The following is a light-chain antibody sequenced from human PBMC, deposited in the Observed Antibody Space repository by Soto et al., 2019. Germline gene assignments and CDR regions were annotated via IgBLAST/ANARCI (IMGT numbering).Light chain of an antibody. CDR3: SSSAGTKNMV. CDR2: EVS. CDR1: PSDVGASNY. Sequence: QSALTQPPSASGSPGQSVTIPCTGTPSDVGASNYVSWYQQQPGKAPKLMISEVSKRPSGVPDRFAGSKSGNTASLTVSGLQAEDEADYYCSSSAGTKNMVFGAGTKVTVL. J-gene: IGLJ1*01. V-gene: IGLV2-8*01.